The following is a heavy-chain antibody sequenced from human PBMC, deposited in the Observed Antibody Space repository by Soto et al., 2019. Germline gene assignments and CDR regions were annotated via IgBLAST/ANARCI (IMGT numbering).Heavy chain of an antibody. D-gene: IGHD2-15*01. CDR2: FSSGGGGT. J-gene: IGHJ4*02. V-gene: IGHV3-23*01. CDR1: GFTFSNYA. Sequence: GGSLRLSCTASGFTFSNYAMSWVRQAPGKGLEWVSTFSSGGGGTYYADSVKGRFTISRDNSKSTLSLQMNSLRAEDTAVYYCTKANRYCSGANCFTFDYWGLGTLVTVS. CDR3: TKANRYCSGANCFTFDY.